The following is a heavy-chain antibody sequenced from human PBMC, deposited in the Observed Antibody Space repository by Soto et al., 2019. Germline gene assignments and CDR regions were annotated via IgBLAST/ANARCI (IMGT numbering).Heavy chain of an antibody. J-gene: IGHJ4*02. CDR1: GFTVSSNY. CDR3: ARHGYSYGGGYFDY. V-gene: IGHV3-66*04. CDR2: IYSGGSA. Sequence: EVQLVESGGGLVQPGGSLRLSCAASGFTVSSNYMSWVRQAPGKGLDWVSVIYSGGSAYYADSVKGRFTISRDNSKNTLYLQMTSLRAEDTAVYYCARHGYSYGGGYFDYWGQGTLVTVSS. D-gene: IGHD5-18*01.